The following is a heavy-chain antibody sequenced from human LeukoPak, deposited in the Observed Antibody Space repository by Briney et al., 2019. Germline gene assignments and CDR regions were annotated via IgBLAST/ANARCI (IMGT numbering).Heavy chain of an antibody. Sequence: SETLSLTCTVSGGSISSYYWSWIRQPAGKGLEWIGRIYTSGSTNYNPSLKSRVTMSVDTSKNQFSLKLSSVTAADTAVYYCARDTPEQLVLDYYYYMDVWGKGTTVTVSS. J-gene: IGHJ6*03. D-gene: IGHD6-6*01. CDR2: IYTSGST. V-gene: IGHV4-4*07. CDR1: GGSISSYY. CDR3: ARDTPEQLVLDYYYYMDV.